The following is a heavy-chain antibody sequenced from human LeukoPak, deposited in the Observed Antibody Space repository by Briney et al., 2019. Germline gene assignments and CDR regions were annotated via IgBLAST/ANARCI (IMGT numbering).Heavy chain of an antibody. Sequence: GGSLRLSCAASGFTFSSYFMNWVRQAPGKGLEWVSSISSTSGYIYYADSVKGRFTISRDNAKNSLYLQMNSLRAEDTAAYYCARGLCGGDCYSDWGQGTLVTVSS. V-gene: IGHV3-21*01. CDR2: ISSTSGYI. CDR1: GFTFSSYF. CDR3: ARGLCGGDCYSD. J-gene: IGHJ4*02. D-gene: IGHD2-21*02.